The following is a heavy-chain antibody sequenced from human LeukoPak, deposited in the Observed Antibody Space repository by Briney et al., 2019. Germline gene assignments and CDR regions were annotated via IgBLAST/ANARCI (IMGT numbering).Heavy chain of an antibody. CDR1: RGSSSGFF. CDR2: INHSGTS. V-gene: IGHV4-34*01. J-gene: IGHJ4*02. D-gene: IGHD1-1*01. CDR3: ARGLVQLARPFDS. Sequence: SETLSLTCAVQRGSSSGFFWTWIRQPPGKGLEWIGEINHSGTSNYSPSLKRRVTISADTSKNQLSLNLTSVTAADTAVYYCARGLVQLARPFDSWGQGTVVTVSS.